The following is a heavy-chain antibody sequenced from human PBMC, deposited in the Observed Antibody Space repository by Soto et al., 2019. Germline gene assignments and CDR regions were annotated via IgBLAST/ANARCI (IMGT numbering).Heavy chain of an antibody. D-gene: IGHD6-6*01. Sequence: ASVKVSCKASGGTFSSYAISWVRQAPGQGLEWIGFVSANNGFTHFAQKFQGRVSVKTDTSTSTVYLDLRSLSSDDTAVYYCARGGAARHLDSWGQGTPVTVSS. CDR1: GGTFSSYA. CDR3: ARGGAARHLDS. V-gene: IGHV1-18*01. CDR2: VSANNGFT. J-gene: IGHJ5*01.